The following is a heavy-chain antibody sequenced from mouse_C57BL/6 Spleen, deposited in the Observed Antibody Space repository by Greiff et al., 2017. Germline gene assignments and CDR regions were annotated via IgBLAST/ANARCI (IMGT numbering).Heavy chain of an antibody. Sequence: EVMLVESGAELVKPGASVKLSCTASGFNIKDYYMHWVKQRTEQGLEWIGRIDPEDGETKYAPKFQCKATITADTSSNTASLQLSSLTSEDTAVYYCASYSSGFSHFDCWGQGTTLTVSS. CDR1: GFNIKDYY. CDR3: ASYSSGFSHFDC. D-gene: IGHD3-2*02. V-gene: IGHV14-2*01. CDR2: IDPEDGET. J-gene: IGHJ2*01.